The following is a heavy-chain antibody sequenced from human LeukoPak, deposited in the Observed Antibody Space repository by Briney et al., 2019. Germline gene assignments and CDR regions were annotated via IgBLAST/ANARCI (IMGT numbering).Heavy chain of an antibody. CDR3: ARPALRYCSSTSCYYGMDV. CDR1: GYSFTSYW. V-gene: IGHV5-51*01. Sequence: GESLKISRKGSGYSFTSYWIGWVRQMPGKGLEWMGIIYPGDSDTRYSPSFQGQVTISADKSISTAYLQWSSLKASDTAMYYCARPALRYCSSTSCYYGMDVWGQGTTVTVSS. D-gene: IGHD2-2*01. J-gene: IGHJ6*02. CDR2: IYPGDSDT.